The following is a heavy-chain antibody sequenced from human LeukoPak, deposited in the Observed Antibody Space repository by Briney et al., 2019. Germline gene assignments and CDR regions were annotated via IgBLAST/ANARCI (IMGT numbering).Heavy chain of an antibody. Sequence: SQTLSLTCTVSGGSISSGGSSWSWFGQPPGKGLEWIGYIYYSGSTYYNPSLKSRVTISVDTSKNQFSLKLSSVTAADTAVYYCARDLARGMDVWGQGTTVTVSS. CDR1: GGSISSGGSS. CDR2: IYYSGST. CDR3: ARDLARGMDV. J-gene: IGHJ6*02. V-gene: IGHV4-31*03.